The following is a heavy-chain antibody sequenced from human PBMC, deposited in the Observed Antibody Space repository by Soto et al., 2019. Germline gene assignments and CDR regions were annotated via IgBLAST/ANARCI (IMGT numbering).Heavy chain of an antibody. J-gene: IGHJ4*02. V-gene: IGHV4-30-2*01. CDR3: ARNSYGHTGDY. D-gene: IGHD5-18*01. CDR2: IYHSGST. Sequence: QLQLQESGSGLVKPSQTLSLTCAVSGGSISSGGYSWSWIRQPPGKGLEWIGYIYHSGSTYYNPSLKSXXTXSXXRSKNQFSLKLSSVTAADTAVYYCARNSYGHTGDYWGQGTLVTVSS. CDR1: GGSISSGGYS.